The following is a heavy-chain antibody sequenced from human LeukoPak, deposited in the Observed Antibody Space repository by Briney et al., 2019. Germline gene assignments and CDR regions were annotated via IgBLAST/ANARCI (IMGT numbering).Heavy chain of an antibody. Sequence: PSETLSLTCAVSGGSISSYYWSWIRQPPGKGLEWIGYIYYSGSTNYNPSLKSRVTISVDTSKNQFSLKLSSVTAADTAVYYCARHPPDYERLWGQGTLVTVSS. D-gene: IGHD3-22*01. CDR1: GGSISSYY. CDR2: IYYSGST. CDR3: ARHPPDYERL. J-gene: IGHJ4*02. V-gene: IGHV4-59*08.